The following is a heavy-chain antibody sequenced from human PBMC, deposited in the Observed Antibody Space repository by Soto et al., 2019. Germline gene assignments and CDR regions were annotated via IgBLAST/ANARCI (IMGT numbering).Heavy chain of an antibody. D-gene: IGHD4-17*01. CDR3: ARELHGDPQNLFDP. V-gene: IGHV3-53*05. CDR1: GLTVSSNY. Sequence: GSLRLSSAASGLTVSSNYISWVRQAPGKVLEWVSVIYSGGSTDYADSVKGRCTISRDNSKNTLYLQMNSLRAEDTAVYYCARELHGDPQNLFDPLGQGTLVPVSS. CDR2: IYSGGST. J-gene: IGHJ5*02.